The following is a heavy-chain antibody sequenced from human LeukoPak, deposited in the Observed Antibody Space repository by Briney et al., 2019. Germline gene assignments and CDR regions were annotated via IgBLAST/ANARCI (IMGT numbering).Heavy chain of an antibody. CDR1: GFTFDDYA. V-gene: IGHV3-9*01. J-gene: IGHJ6*02. CDR3: AKDISGYSSSWYIYYYYGMDV. Sequence: GRSLRLSCAASGFTFDDYAMHWVRQAPGKGLEWVSGISWKSGSIGYADSVKGRFTIPRDNAKNSLYLQMNSLRAEDTALYYCAKDISGYSSSWYIYYYYGMDVWGQGTTVTVSS. D-gene: IGHD6-13*01. CDR2: ISWKSGSI.